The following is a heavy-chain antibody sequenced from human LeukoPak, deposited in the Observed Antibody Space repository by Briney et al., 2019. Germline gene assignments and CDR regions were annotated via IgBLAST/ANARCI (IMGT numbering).Heavy chain of an antibody. CDR2: IRGDAGST. D-gene: IGHD7-27*01. V-gene: IGHV3-20*04. Sequence: PGRSLRLSCAASGFTFDAFGMTWVRQAPGKGLEWGSAIRGDAGSTGYADSVKGRFTISRDNAKNSLYLQMNSLRVEDTALYYCARVWAWGSGNYFDNWGQGTLVTVSS. CDR3: ARVWAWGSGNYFDN. CDR1: GFTFDAFG. J-gene: IGHJ4*02.